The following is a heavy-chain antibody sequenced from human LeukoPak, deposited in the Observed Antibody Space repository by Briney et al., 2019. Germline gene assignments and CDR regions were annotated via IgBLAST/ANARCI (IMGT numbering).Heavy chain of an antibody. CDR2: ISADNDNT. J-gene: IGHJ3*02. CDR3: ARDRGSSWYGNDAFDI. V-gene: IGHV1-18*01. CDR1: GYTFINYG. Sequence: ASVKVSCKASGYTFINYGISWVRQAPGQGLEWMGWISADNDNTNYAQKFQGRVTVTTDTSTSTAYMELRSLRSDDTAVYYCARDRGSSWYGNDAFDIWGQGTMVTVSS. D-gene: IGHD6-13*01.